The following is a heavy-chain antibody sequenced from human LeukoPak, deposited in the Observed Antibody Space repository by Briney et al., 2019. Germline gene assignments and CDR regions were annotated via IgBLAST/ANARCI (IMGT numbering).Heavy chain of an antibody. CDR3: AGALAHRYCSSTSCPNWFDP. D-gene: IGHD2-2*01. Sequence: SVKVSCKASGGTFSSYAISWVRQAPGQGLEWMGGIIPIFGTANYAQKFQGRVTITADESTSAAYMELSSLRSEDTAVYYCAGALAHRYCSSTSCPNWFDPWGQGTLVTVSS. CDR2: IIPIFGTA. V-gene: IGHV1-69*13. J-gene: IGHJ5*02. CDR1: GGTFSSYA.